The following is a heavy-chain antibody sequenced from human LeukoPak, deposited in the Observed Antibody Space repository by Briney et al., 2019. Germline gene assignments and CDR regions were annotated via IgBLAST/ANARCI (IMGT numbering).Heavy chain of an antibody. J-gene: IGHJ5*02. Sequence: PSETPSLTCTVSGGSINSYYWSWIRQPPGKGLEWIGYIYYSGSTNYNPSLKSRVTISVDTSKNQFSLKMSSVTAADTAVYYCARARDGHINNWFDPWGQGTLVTVSS. D-gene: IGHD5-24*01. V-gene: IGHV4-59*01. CDR3: ARARDGHINNWFDP. CDR2: IYYSGST. CDR1: GGSINSYY.